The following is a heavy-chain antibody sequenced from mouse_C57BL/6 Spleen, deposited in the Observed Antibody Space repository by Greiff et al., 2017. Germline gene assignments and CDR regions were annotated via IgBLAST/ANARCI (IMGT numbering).Heavy chain of an antibody. J-gene: IGHJ1*03. CDR2: IRNKANGYTT. Sequence: EVKLMESGGGLVQPGGSLSLSCAASGFTFTDYYMSWVRQPPGKALEWLGFIRNKANGYTTEYSASVKGRFTISRDNSQSILYLQMKALSAEDSDTDYCARYIGYDYDGWYFDVWGTGTTVTVSS. CDR1: GFTFTDYY. V-gene: IGHV7-3*01. D-gene: IGHD2-4*01. CDR3: ARYIGYDYDGWYFDV.